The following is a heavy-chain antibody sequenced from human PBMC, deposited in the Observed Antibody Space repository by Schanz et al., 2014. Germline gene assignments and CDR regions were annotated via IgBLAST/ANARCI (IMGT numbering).Heavy chain of an antibody. CDR1: EFTFSTDA. CDR3: ARGGPAYYFDD. CDR2: IGVDGTTT. Sequence: DVHLLESGGGLVQPGGSLRLSCAASEFTFSTDAMSWVRQAPGKGLEWVSVIGVDGTTTYYADSVKGRFTISRDNSKNTLYLQMNTLRAEDTAVYYCARGGPAYYFDDWGQGTLVTVSS. V-gene: IGHV3-23*01. J-gene: IGHJ4*02.